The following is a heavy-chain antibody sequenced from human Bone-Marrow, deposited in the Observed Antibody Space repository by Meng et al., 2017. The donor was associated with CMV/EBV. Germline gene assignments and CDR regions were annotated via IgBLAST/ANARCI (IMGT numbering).Heavy chain of an antibody. J-gene: IGHJ5*02. V-gene: IGHV4-31*02. CDR2: IYSSGST. CDR3: ARDPISGYDWFDP. Sequence: SGCSISSGSYYWSWIRQHPGKGMEWIGYIYSSGSTYYNPSLKSRVTISVDTSKNQFSLKLSYVTAADTAVYYCARDPISGYDWFDPWGQGTLVTVSS. D-gene: IGHD3-22*01. CDR1: GCSISSGSYY.